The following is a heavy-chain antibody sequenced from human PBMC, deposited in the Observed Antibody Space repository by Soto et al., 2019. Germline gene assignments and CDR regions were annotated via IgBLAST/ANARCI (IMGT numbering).Heavy chain of an antibody. CDR3: XXXXVYSSSWTRDAFDI. J-gene: IGHJ3*02. D-gene: IGHD6-13*01. CDR1: GGTFSSYA. Sequence: QVQLVQSGAEVKKPGSSVKVSCKASGGTFSSYAISWVRQAPGQGLEWMGGIIPIFGTANYAQKFQGRVTITADESTSTAYMELSSLRSEDTAVYYCXXXXVYSSSWTRDAFDIWGQGTMVTVSS. V-gene: IGHV1-69*01. CDR2: IIPIFGTA.